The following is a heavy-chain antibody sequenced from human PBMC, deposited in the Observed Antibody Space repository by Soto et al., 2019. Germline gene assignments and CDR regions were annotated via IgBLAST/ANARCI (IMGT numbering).Heavy chain of an antibody. J-gene: IGHJ4*02. CDR2: VSNEGSIQ. CDR3: AKEGGTLGTSASYGFDY. CDR1: GFSFSSYG. Sequence: PGVSLRLSCAASGFSFSSYGIHWVRQAPGKGLEWVAVVSNEGSIQYYADSVKGRFTISRDNSENTVSLQMNSLRSEDTAVYYCAKEGGTLGTSASYGFDYWGQGSRVTVSS. V-gene: IGHV3-30*18. D-gene: IGHD3-16*01.